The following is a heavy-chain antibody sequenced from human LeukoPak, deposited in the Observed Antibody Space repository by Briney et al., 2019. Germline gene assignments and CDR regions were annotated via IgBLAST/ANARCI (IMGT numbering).Heavy chain of an antibody. CDR3: AKEDLGRTFDY. V-gene: IGHV3-23*01. J-gene: IGHJ4*02. D-gene: IGHD7-27*01. CDR2: ISNIDGST. CDR1: GFSFNNYG. Sequence: GGSLRLSCVASGFSFNNYGMNWVRQAPGKGLEWVSSISNIDGSTKYADSVKGRFTISTDKSKNTLFLQMNSLRAEDTAVYCCAKEDLGRTFDYWGQGTLVTVSS.